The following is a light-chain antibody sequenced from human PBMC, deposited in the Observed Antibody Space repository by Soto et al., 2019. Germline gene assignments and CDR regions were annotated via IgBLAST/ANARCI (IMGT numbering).Light chain of an antibody. Sequence: IVLTQSPGTLSLSPGETTTLSCRASQSVSSTYLAWYQQKPGQAPRLLIYDASARTTGIPDRFSGSGSETDFTLTISRLEPQDFAMYYCQQYGTSPLTFGQGTRLEIK. CDR2: DAS. CDR1: QSVSSTY. CDR3: QQYGTSPLT. V-gene: IGKV3-20*01. J-gene: IGKJ5*01.